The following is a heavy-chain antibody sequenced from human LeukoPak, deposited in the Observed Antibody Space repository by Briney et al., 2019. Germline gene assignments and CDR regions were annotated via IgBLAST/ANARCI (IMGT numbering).Heavy chain of an antibody. CDR3: ARGAPTYCSSTSCSSNWFDP. J-gene: IGHJ5*02. D-gene: IGHD2-2*01. CDR2: INPSGGST. V-gene: IGHV1-46*01. CDR1: GYTFTSYY. Sequence: ASVKVSCKASGYTFTSYYMHWVRQAPGQGLEWMGMINPSGGSTSYAQKFQGRVTMTRDTSTSTVYMELSSLRSEDTAVYYCARGAPTYCSSTSCSSNWFDPWGQGTLVTVSS.